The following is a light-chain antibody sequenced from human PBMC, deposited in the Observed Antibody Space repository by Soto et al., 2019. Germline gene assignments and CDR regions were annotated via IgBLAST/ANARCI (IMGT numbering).Light chain of an antibody. Sequence: QSVLTQPPSVSAAPGQKVTISCSGSSSNIGNNYVSWYQQLPGTAPRLLIYDNNKRPSGIPDRFSGSKSGTSATLGITGPPTGDEADYYCRTWDSSLSAGVFGGGTKLTVL. V-gene: IGLV1-51*01. CDR2: DNN. J-gene: IGLJ2*01. CDR3: RTWDSSLSAGV. CDR1: SSNIGNNY.